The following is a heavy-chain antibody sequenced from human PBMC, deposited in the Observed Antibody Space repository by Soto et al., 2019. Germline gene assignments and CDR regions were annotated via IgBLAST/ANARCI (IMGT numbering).Heavy chain of an antibody. J-gene: IGHJ4*02. Sequence: GASVKVSCKASGYTFTNYDIYWVRQATGQGLEWMGWMNPNTGNSGYAQKFQGRVTMTSNTSITTAHMELSSLRSEDTAVYYCARRADTNGWNGFGADKYYFDFWGQGTLVTVSS. D-gene: IGHD6-19*01. CDR2: MNPNTGNS. CDR3: ARRADTNGWNGFGADKYYFDF. V-gene: IGHV1-8*01. CDR1: GYTFTNYD.